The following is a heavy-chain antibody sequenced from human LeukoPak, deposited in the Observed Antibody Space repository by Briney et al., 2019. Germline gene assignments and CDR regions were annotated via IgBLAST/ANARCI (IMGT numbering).Heavy chain of an antibody. J-gene: IGHJ6*03. D-gene: IGHD2-2*01. Sequence: GSSVEVSCKASGGTFSSYAISWVRQAPGQGLEWMGGIIPIFGTANYAQKFQGRVTITTDESTSTAYMELSSLRSEDTAVYYCARDSIPLYCNSTSCSYPPYYYYYMDVWGKGTTVTVSS. CDR2: IIPIFGTA. V-gene: IGHV1-69*05. CDR1: GGTFSSYA. CDR3: ARDSIPLYCNSTSCSYPPYYYYYMDV.